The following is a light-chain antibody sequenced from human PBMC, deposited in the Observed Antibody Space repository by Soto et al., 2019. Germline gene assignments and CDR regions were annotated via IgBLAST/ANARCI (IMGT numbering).Light chain of an antibody. CDR3: QQYNSYSGT. CDR2: EAS. J-gene: IGKJ1*01. CDR1: QRFSTW. V-gene: IGKV1-5*03. Sequence: DIQMTQSPSTLSASVGDTVTITCRASQRFSTWLAWYQQKPGKAPNLLIYEASSLESGVPSRFSGSGSGTEFTLPIRSLQPDDFATYYCQQYNSYSGTFGQGTKVEIK.